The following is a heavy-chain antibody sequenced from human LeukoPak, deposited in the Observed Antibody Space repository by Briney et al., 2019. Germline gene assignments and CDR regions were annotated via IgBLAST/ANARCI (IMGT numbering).Heavy chain of an antibody. J-gene: IGHJ4*02. CDR1: GGSASSNSAA. CDR3: ARFDHGAPDY. Sequence: SQTLSLTCAISGGSASSNSAAWNWIRTSPSRGLEWLGRTYYRSKWYNDYPISVKSRISINPDTSKNQVSLQLKSVTPEDAAVYYCARFDHGAPDYWGQGTLVTVSS. D-gene: IGHD3-10*01. V-gene: IGHV6-1*01. CDR2: TYYRSKWYN.